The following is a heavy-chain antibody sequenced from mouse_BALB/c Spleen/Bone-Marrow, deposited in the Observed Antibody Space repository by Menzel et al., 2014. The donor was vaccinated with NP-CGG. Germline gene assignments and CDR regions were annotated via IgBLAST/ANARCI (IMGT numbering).Heavy chain of an antibody. CDR1: GFTFSSYT. J-gene: IGHJ4*01. V-gene: IGHV5-6-4*01. CDR3: TRDLYDGYSYYAMDY. CDR2: ISSGGSYT. Sequence: DVKLVESGGGLVKPGGPLKLSCAASGFTFSSYTMSWVRQTPEKRLEWVATISSGGSYTYYPDSVKGRFTISRDNAKNTLYLQMSSLKSEDTAMYYCTRDLYDGYSYYAMDYWGQGTSVTVSS. D-gene: IGHD2-3*01.